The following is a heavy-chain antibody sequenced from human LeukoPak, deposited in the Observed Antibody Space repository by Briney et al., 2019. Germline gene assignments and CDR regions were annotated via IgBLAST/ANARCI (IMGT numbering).Heavy chain of an antibody. CDR2: ISAYNGNT. V-gene: IGHV1-18*01. CDR3: ARGHSSRIRGYSVEGSFDH. Sequence: GASVTVSCKAYGYTFTSYDINWVRQAAGQGLEWMGWISAYNGNTNYAQKLQGRVTMTTDTSTSTAYMELRSLRSDDTAVYYCARGHSSRIRGYSVEGSFDHWGQGTLVTVSS. CDR1: GYTFTSYD. J-gene: IGHJ4*02. D-gene: IGHD5/OR15-5a*01.